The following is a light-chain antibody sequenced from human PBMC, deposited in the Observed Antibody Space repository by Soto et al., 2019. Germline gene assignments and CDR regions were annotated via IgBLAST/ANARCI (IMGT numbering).Light chain of an antibody. V-gene: IGKV1-8*01. J-gene: IGKJ5*01. Sequence: AIRMTQSQSSLSASPGDGASIXWRASQGISSYLAWYQQKPGKAPKLLIYAASTLQSGVPSRFSGSGSGTDFTLTISCLQSEDFATYYCQQYYSYPHTFGQGTRLEIK. CDR3: QQYYSYPHT. CDR1: QGISSY. CDR2: AAS.